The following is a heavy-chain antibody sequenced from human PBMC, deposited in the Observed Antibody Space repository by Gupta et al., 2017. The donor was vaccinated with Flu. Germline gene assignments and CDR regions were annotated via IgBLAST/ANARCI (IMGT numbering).Heavy chain of an antibody. D-gene: IGHD5-12*01. V-gene: IGHV3-9*01. CDR1: DDYA. J-gene: IGHJ4*02. Sequence: DDYAMVWDRQAPGKGLEWVSGINKNSGSIGYADSVKGRFTISRDNAKNSLYLQMDSLRAEDTALYYCAKDSRYAFDSWGQGTLVTVSS. CDR2: INKNSGSI. CDR3: AKDSRYAFDS.